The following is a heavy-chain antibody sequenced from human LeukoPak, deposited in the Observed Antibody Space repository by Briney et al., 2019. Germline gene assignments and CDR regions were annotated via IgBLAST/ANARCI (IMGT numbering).Heavy chain of an antibody. CDR1: GYTFTSYD. D-gene: IGHD2-21*02. J-gene: IGHJ4*02. CDR3: ARGLTAAVGAGVDY. CDR2: MNPNSGNT. Sequence: ASVKVSCKASGYTFTSYDINWVRQATGRGLEWMGWMNPNSGNTGYAQKFQGRVTMTRNTSISTAYMELSSLRSEDTAVYYCARGLTAAVGAGVDYWGQGTLVTVSS. V-gene: IGHV1-8*01.